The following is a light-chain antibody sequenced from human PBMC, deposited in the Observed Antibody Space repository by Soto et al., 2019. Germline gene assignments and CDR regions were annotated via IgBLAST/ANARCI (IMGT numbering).Light chain of an antibody. J-gene: IGLJ1*01. V-gene: IGLV2-14*01. CDR3: SSYTSSSTLDV. CDR2: DVS. CDR1: SSDVGGYNY. Sequence: QSVLTQPASVCGSPGQSITISCTGTSSDVGGYNYVSWYQQHPGKAPKLMIYDVSNRPSGVSNRFSGSKSGNTASLTISGLQAEDEADYYCSSYTSSSTLDVFGTGTKLTVL.